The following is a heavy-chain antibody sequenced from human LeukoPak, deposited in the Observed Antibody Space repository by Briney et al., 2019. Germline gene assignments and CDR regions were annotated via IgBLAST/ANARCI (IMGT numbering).Heavy chain of an antibody. CDR2: INHSGST. CDR3: ARGPPLFYSSSFHY. V-gene: IGHV4-34*01. J-gene: IGHJ4*02. D-gene: IGHD6-6*01. CDR1: GGSFSGYY. Sequence: SETLSLTCAVYGGSFSGYYWSWIRQPPGKGLEWIGEINHSGSTNYNPSLKSRVTISVDTPKNQFSLKLSSVTAADTAVYYCARGPPLFYSSSFHYWGQGTLVTVSS.